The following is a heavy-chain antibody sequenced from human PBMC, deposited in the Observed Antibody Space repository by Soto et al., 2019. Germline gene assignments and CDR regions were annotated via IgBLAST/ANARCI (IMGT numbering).Heavy chain of an antibody. J-gene: IGHJ1*01. V-gene: IGHV3-74*01. CDR2: IDPYETGI. CDR3: TRDTFGGRDS. CDR1: GFAFSSYW. Sequence: EVQLVESGGGLVQPGGALRLSCAASGFAFSSYWLHWVRQAPGKVLVWVSRIDPYETGINYADSVKGRFTISRDNAKNKLYLQMTSPRAEDTAVYYCTRDTFGGRDSWGQGTLVTVAS. D-gene: IGHD2-15*01.